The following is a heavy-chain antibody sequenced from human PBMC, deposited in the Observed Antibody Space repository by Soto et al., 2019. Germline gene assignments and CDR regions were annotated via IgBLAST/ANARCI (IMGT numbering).Heavy chain of an antibody. Sequence: PSETLSLTCTVSGGSVSSGSYYWTWIRQPPGKGLEWIGEINHSGSTNYNPSLKSRVTISVDTSKNQFSLKLSSVTAADTAVYYCARGRPLLWSLGLRAAGGLVHYGMDVWGQGTTVTVSS. D-gene: IGHD3-10*01. CDR3: ARGRPLLWSLGLRAAGGLVHYGMDV. CDR2: INHSGST. J-gene: IGHJ6*02. CDR1: GGSVSSGSYY. V-gene: IGHV4-61*01.